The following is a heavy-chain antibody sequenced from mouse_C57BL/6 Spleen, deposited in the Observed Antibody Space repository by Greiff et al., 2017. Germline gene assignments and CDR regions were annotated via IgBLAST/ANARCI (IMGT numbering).Heavy chain of an antibody. Sequence: EVQLQQSGPELVKPGASVKMSCKASGYTFTDYNMHWVKQSHGKSLEWIGYINPNNGGTSYNQKFKGKATLTVNKSSSTAYMELRSLTSEDSAVYYCARFWDYDFYYAMDYWGQGTSVTVSS. V-gene: IGHV1-22*01. CDR2: INPNNGGT. D-gene: IGHD2-4*01. CDR1: GYTFTDYN. J-gene: IGHJ4*01. CDR3: ARFWDYDFYYAMDY.